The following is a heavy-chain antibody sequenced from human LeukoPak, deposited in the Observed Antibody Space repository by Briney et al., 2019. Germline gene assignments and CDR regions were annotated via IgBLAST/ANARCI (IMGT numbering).Heavy chain of an antibody. V-gene: IGHV3-30*04. CDR3: ARGGYFDILTGYYQTQYYYPMDV. Sequence: PGGSLRLSYAASGFTFSSYAIHWVRQAPGKGLEWVAVTSYDGGNKYYGDSVKGRFTISRDNSKSTLYLEVSSLRAEDTAVYYCARGGYFDILTGYYQTQYYYPMDVWGRGTTVTVSS. CDR2: TSYDGGNK. CDR1: GFTFSSYA. J-gene: IGHJ6*02. D-gene: IGHD3-9*01.